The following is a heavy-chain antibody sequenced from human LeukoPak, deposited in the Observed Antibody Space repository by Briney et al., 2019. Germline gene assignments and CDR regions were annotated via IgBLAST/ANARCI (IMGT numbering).Heavy chain of an antibody. D-gene: IGHD3-10*01. Sequence: SETLSLTCTVSGGSISTSNYYWGWIRQPPGKGLEWIGNIFYSGSTYYSPSLKSRVTISVDTSKNQFSLKLSSVTAADTAVYYCARPKYYYGSGSYWDYFDYWGQGTLVTVSS. J-gene: IGHJ4*02. V-gene: IGHV4-39*07. CDR3: ARPKYYYGSGSYWDYFDY. CDR2: IFYSGST. CDR1: GGSISTSNYY.